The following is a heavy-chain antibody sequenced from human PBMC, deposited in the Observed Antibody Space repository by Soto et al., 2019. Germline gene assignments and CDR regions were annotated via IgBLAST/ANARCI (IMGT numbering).Heavy chain of an antibody. CDR1: GFTFRRHA. D-gene: IGHD3-10*01. J-gene: IGHJ4*02. CDR2: VSSDGSAK. V-gene: IGHV3-30*04. Sequence: QVHLVESGGGVVQPGRSLRLSCAASGFTFRRHAVHWVRQAPGKGLEWVAVVSSDGSAKYYLDSVKGRFTSSRDNSKNTAFLQLNSLSSEDTAVYYCARSRSGAVADSFDSCGQGTLVTVST. CDR3: ARSRSGAVADSFDS.